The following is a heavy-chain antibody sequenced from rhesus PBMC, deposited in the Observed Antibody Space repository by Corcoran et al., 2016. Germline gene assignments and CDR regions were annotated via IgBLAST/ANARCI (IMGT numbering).Heavy chain of an antibody. V-gene: IGHV4-169*01. CDR3: ARGGGTGTRTSQKFDY. D-gene: IGHD2-21*01. CDR1: GGSISSSS. J-gene: IGHJ4*01. Sequence: QLQLQESGPGLVKPSEPLSVTCAVSGGSISSSSWSWIRQAQGKGLEWIGYIYGSGSSTNYNPSLKSRVTLSVDTSKNQLSLKLSSVTTADTAVYYCARGGGTGTRTSQKFDYWGQGVLVTVSS. CDR2: IYGSGSST.